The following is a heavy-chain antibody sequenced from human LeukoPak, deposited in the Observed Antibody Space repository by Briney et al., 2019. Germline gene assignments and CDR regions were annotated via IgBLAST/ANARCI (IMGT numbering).Heavy chain of an antibody. CDR3: ARDRGEYCSSTGCQVPDY. CDR2: MNPNSGNT. Sequence: ASVKVSCKASGYTFTSYDINWVRQATGQGLEWMGWMNPNSGNTGYAQKFQGRVTMTRNTSISTAYMELSSLRSDDTAVYYCARDRGEYCSSTGCQVPDYWGQGTLVTVSS. J-gene: IGHJ4*02. V-gene: IGHV1-8*01. CDR1: GYTFTSYD. D-gene: IGHD2-2*01.